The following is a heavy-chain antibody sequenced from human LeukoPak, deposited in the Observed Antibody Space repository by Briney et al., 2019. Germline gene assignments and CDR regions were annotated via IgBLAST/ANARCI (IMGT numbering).Heavy chain of an antibody. D-gene: IGHD5-24*01. V-gene: IGHV3-30*18. CDR2: ISYDGSNK. Sequence: GGSLRLSCAASGFTVRSYGMLWGREAPGKGLELVSVISYDGSNKHYADSVKGRFTISRDNSKNTLYLQMNSLRAEDTAVYYCAKSGATGSEGYYYGMDVWGQGTTVTVSS. CDR3: AKSGATGSEGYYYGMDV. CDR1: GFTVRSYG. J-gene: IGHJ6*02.